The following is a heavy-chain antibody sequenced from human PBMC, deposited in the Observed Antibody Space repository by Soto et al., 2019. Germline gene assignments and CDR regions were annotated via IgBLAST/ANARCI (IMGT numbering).Heavy chain of an antibody. Sequence: SETLSLTCTVSGGSISSSSYYWGWIRQPPGKGLEWIGSIYYSGSTYYNPSLKSRVTISVDTSKNQFSLKLSSVTAADTAVYYCARGELEPGTGFDPWGQGTLVTVSS. V-gene: IGHV4-39*01. CDR1: GGSISSSSYY. CDR2: IYYSGST. CDR3: ARGELEPGTGFDP. J-gene: IGHJ5*02. D-gene: IGHD1-1*01.